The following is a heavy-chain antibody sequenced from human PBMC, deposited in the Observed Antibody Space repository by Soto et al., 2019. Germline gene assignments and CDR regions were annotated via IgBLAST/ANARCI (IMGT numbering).Heavy chain of an antibody. J-gene: IGHJ4*02. CDR3: ARASKKRGYSYGPDY. Sequence: SETLSLTCAVYGGSFSGYYWSWIRQPPGKGLEWIGEINHSGSTNYNPSLKSRVTISVDTSKNQFSLKLSSVTAADTAVYYCARASKKRGYSYGPDYWGQGPLVTVSS. V-gene: IGHV4-34*01. CDR2: INHSGST. D-gene: IGHD5-18*01. CDR1: GGSFSGYY.